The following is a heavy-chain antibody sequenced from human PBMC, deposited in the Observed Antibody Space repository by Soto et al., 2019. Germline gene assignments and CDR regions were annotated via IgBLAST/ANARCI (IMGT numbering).Heavy chain of an antibody. V-gene: IGHV3-23*01. D-gene: IGHD6-25*01. CDR2: ISGSGESA. J-gene: IGHJ6*02. CDR1: GFTFVHYA. CDR3: AKSHSSAAVYYYYYGMDV. Sequence: PGGSLRLSCAASGFTFVHYALTWFRQAPGKGLEWVADISGSGESAFYADSVKGRFTISRDNSKNMAYMELNSLRAEDTAVYYYAKSHSSAAVYYYYYGMDVWGQGTTVTVSS.